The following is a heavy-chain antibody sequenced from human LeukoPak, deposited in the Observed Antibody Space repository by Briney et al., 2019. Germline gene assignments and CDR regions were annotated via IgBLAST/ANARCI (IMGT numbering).Heavy chain of an antibody. J-gene: IGHJ4*02. Sequence: SETLSLTCAVYGGSFSGYYWSWIRQPPGKGLEWIGEINHSGSTNYNPSLKSRVTISVDTSKNQFSLKLSSVTAADTAVYYCARGNSGSYYPLDYWGQGTLVTVSS. CDR1: GGSFSGYY. CDR2: INHSGST. D-gene: IGHD1-26*01. V-gene: IGHV4-34*01. CDR3: ARGNSGSYYPLDY.